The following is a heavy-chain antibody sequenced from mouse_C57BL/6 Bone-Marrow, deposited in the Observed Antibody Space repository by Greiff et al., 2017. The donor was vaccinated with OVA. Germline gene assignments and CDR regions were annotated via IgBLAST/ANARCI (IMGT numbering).Heavy chain of an antibody. V-gene: IGHV5-6*02. D-gene: IGHD1-1*01. CDR3: ARRGITTVGRYFDV. Sequence: EVKVVESGGDLVKPGGSLKLSCAASGFTFSSYGMSWVRQTPDKRLEWVATISSGGRYTYYPDSVKGRFTISRDNDKNTLYQQMSSLKSEDTAMDYCARRGITTVGRYFDVWGTGTTVTVSS. CDR2: ISSGGRYT. J-gene: IGHJ1*03. CDR1: GFTFSSYG.